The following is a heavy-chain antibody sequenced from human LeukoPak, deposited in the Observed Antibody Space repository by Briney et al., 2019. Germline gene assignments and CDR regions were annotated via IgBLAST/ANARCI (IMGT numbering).Heavy chain of an antibody. CDR1: GFTFSSYA. CDR2: ISGSGGST. D-gene: IGHD2-15*01. J-gene: IGHJ6*03. CDR3: ARGNSGGSCYSGYYYYYMDV. Sequence: GRSLRLSCAASGFTFSSYAMSWVRQAPGKGLEWVSAISGSGGSTYYADSVKGRFTISRDNSKNTLYLQMNSLRAEDTAVYYCARGNSGGSCYSGYYYYYMDVWGKGTTVTVSS. V-gene: IGHV3-23*01.